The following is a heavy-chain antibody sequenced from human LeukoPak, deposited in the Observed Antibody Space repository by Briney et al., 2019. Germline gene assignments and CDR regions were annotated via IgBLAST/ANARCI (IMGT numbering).Heavy chain of an antibody. CDR2: ISSSSSYI. CDR3: AKIPDDYDFWSGYWFDY. V-gene: IGHV3-23*01. Sequence: PGGSLRLSCAASGFTFSSYAMSWVRQAPGKGLEWVSSISSSSSYIYYADSVKGRFTISRDNSKNTLYLQMNSLRAEDTAVYYCAKIPDDYDFWSGYWFDYWGQGTLVTVSS. J-gene: IGHJ4*02. D-gene: IGHD3-3*01. CDR1: GFTFSSYA.